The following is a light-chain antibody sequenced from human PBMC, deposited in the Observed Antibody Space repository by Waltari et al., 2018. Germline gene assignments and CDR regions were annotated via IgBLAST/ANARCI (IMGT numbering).Light chain of an antibody. Sequence: SSELTQDPAVSVALGQTVSITCQGDRLRRYYASWYQQRPGQAPILILSGQDNRPSGIPDRFSGSTAGNTASLTITGAQAEDEADYYCLSRDTTSTRVFGGGTRLTV. CDR3: LSRDTTSTRV. CDR2: GQD. CDR1: RLRRYY. V-gene: IGLV3-19*01. J-gene: IGLJ3*02.